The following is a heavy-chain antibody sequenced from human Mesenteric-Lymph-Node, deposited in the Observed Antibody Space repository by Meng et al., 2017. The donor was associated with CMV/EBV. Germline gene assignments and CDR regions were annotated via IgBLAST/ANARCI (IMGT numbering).Heavy chain of an antibody. CDR1: GFKFDDYG. D-gene: IGHD2-2*02. J-gene: IGHJ3*02. CDR3: ATGYCTSTKCYTLSDAFDI. Sequence: GGSLRLSCAASGFKFDDYGMHWVRQVPGKGLEWVSGIIWSGGATAYADSVKGRFTISRDNAKKSLYLQMNSLRDEDSALYYCATGYCTSTKCYTLSDAFDIWGQGTMVTVSS. CDR2: IIWSGGAT. V-gene: IGHV3-9*01.